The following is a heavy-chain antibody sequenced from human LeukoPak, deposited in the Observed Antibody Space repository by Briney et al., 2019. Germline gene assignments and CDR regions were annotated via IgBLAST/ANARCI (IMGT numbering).Heavy chain of an antibody. Sequence: SETLSLTCTVSGGSISSRSYYWGWIRQPPGKGLEWIGSIYYSGSTYYNPSLKSRVTISVDTSKNQFSLKLSSVTAADTAVYYCAKFPLGWYFDLWGRGTLVTVSS. CDR1: GGSISSRSYY. D-gene: IGHD2-21*01. CDR3: AKFPLGWYFDL. V-gene: IGHV4-39*07. CDR2: IYYSGST. J-gene: IGHJ2*01.